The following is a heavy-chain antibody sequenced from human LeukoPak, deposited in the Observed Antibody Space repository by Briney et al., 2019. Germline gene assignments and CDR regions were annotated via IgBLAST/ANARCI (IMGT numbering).Heavy chain of an antibody. CDR3: ARGEGGNWGYYYFDY. CDR1: GGSISSSSYY. CDR2: IYYSGST. D-gene: IGHD4-23*01. V-gene: IGHV4-31*03. J-gene: IGHJ4*02. Sequence: SETLSLTCTVSGGSISSSSYYWGWIRQPPGKGLEWIGYIYYSGSTYYNPSLKSRVTISVDTSKNQFSLKLSSVTAADTAVYYCARGEGGNWGYYYFDYWGQGTLVTVSS.